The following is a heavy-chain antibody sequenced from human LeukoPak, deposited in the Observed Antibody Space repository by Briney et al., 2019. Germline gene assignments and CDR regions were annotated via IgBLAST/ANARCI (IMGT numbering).Heavy chain of an antibody. CDR3: ARYCARTTWILRGFDY. Sequence: SETLSLTCSVSGYSFTSGQYWGWIRQPPGKGLGWFANIYHTGSAHYNPSLKSRVTISVDTSTNQFSLKLSSVTDADTAVYYCARYCARTTWILRGFDYWGQGTLVTVSS. V-gene: IGHV4-38-2*01. J-gene: IGHJ4*02. CDR2: IYHTGSA. D-gene: IGHD2-2*01. CDR1: GYSFTSGQY.